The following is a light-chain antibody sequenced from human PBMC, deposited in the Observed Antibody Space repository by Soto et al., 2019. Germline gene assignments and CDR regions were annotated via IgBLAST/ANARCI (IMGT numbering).Light chain of an antibody. V-gene: IGKV3-20*01. CDR1: QSVTRSS. J-gene: IGKJ1*01. CDR3: HQYGSSPWT. Sequence: EIVLTQSPGTLSLSPGERATLSCRASQSVTRSSLAWYQQKSGQAPRLLIYGASSRATGIPDRFSGSGSGIHFTLDVSRLEPEDFAMYYCHQYGSSPWTFGQGTKVEIK. CDR2: GAS.